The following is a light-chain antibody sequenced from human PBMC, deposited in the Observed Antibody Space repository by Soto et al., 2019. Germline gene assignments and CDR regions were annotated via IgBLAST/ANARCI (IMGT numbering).Light chain of an antibody. CDR3: QQYGNSRGT. V-gene: IGKV3-20*01. CDR1: QSVSTSY. CDR2: GAS. J-gene: IGKJ1*01. Sequence: DIVLTHSPGTLSLSPCDRATLSFSASQSVSTSYLAWYQQKPGQAPRLLIYGASSRATGIPDRFSGSGSGTDFTLTISGLEPEDFAVYYCQQYGNSRGTFGQGTKVDI.